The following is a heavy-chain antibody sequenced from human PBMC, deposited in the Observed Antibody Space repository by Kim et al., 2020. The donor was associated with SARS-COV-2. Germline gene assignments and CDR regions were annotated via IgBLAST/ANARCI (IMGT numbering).Heavy chain of an antibody. CDR2: IKSKTDGETT. CDR1: GFTVSSAW. J-gene: IGHJ6*03. V-gene: IGHV3-15*01. CDR3: TTDGMVARRPYYYYMDV. Sequence: EGSLRLSCAASGFTVSSAWMSWVRQAPGKGLEWVGRIKSKTDGETTDYAAPVKGRFIISRDDSKNTLYLQMNNLQAEDAAVYFCTTDGMVARRPYYYYMDVWGKGTTVTVSS. D-gene: IGHD2-15*01.